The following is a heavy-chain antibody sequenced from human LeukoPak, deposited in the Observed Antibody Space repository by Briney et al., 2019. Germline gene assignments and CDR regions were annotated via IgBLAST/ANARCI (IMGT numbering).Heavy chain of an antibody. Sequence: ASVKVSCKASGYTFTRHSIHWARQAPGQGLEWMGIVSPSDGSTTYIPKFQGRVTMTRDKSTSTVYMELSSLTSEDTAVYYCVRARSGSSYLDDYWGQGTLVTVSS. CDR1: GYTFTRHS. D-gene: IGHD2-15*01. CDR2: VSPSDGST. CDR3: VRARSGSSYLDDY. J-gene: IGHJ4*02. V-gene: IGHV1-46*01.